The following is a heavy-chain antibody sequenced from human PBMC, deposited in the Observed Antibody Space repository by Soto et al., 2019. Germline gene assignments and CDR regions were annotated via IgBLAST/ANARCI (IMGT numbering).Heavy chain of an antibody. D-gene: IGHD3-22*01. Sequence: QVQLQESGPGLVKPSQTLSLTCTVSGGSISSGDYLWSWIRQHPGKGLEWIGYIYYSGSTYYNPSLKSRVTMSIDTSKNQFSLKLSSVTAADTAVYYCARWYYDSSGYRYYDYWGQGTLVNVSS. V-gene: IGHV4-31*03. CDR2: IYYSGST. J-gene: IGHJ4*02. CDR1: GGSISSGDYL. CDR3: ARWYYDSSGYRYYDY.